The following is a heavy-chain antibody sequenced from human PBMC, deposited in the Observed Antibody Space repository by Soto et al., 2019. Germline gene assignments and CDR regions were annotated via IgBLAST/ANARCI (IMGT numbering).Heavy chain of an antibody. D-gene: IGHD2-2*01. CDR2: INPSGGST. J-gene: IGHJ5*02. CDR3: ARVYCSSTSCSNWFDP. V-gene: IGHV1-46*01. Sequence: QVQLVQSGAEVKKPGASVKVSCKASGCTFTSYYMHWVRQAPGQGLEWMGIINPSGGSTSYAQKFQGRVTMTRDTSTSTVYMELSSLRSEDTAVYYCARVYCSSTSCSNWFDPWGQGTLVTVSS. CDR1: GCTFTSYY.